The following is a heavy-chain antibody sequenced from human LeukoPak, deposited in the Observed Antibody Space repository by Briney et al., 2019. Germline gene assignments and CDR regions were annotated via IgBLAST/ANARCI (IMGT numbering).Heavy chain of an antibody. Sequence: ASVKVSCKASGYTFTGYYMHWVRQAPGQGLEWMGWINPNSGGTNYAQKFQGRVTMTRDTSISTAYMELSRLRSDDTAVYYCARDSPVYYGFWSGIYYYYMDVWGKGTTVTVSS. CDR3: ARDSPVYYGFWSGIYYYYMDV. CDR1: GYTFTGYY. V-gene: IGHV1-2*02. CDR2: INPNSGGT. D-gene: IGHD3-3*01. J-gene: IGHJ6*03.